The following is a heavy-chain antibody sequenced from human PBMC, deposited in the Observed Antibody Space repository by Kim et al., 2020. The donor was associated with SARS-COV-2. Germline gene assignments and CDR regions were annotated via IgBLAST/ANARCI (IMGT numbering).Heavy chain of an antibody. V-gene: IGHV3-11*06. CDR1: GLPFSDHY. CDR2: INGRRDYT. CDR3: ARGRPRFSSSWYFDF. J-gene: IGHJ4*02. D-gene: IGHD6-13*01. Sequence: GGSLRLSCAVSGLPFSDHYMSWIRQTPGKGLEWLSYINGRRDYTSSADSVKGRFTISRDNAKNSLYLQMNSLRAEDTAVYYCARGRPRFSSSWYFDFWGQGTLVTVSS.